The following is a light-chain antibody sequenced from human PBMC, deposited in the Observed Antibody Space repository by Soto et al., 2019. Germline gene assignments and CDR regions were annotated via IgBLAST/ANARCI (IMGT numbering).Light chain of an antibody. V-gene: IGKV3-15*01. Sequence: EIVMTQSPATLSVSPGERATLSCRASQSITSHLAWYQQKPGQAPRLLIYDTSPRATDVPARFSGSGSGTEFTLTISSLLSEDFAVYYCQQYNTWPPYTFGQGTKLDSK. CDR3: QQYNTWPPYT. J-gene: IGKJ2*01. CDR1: QSITSH. CDR2: DTS.